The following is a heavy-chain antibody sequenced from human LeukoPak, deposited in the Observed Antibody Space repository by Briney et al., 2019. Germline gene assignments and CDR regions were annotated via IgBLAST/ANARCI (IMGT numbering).Heavy chain of an antibody. CDR3: ARTRTRYCSGGSCYSGNYMDV. CDR2: IYHSGST. CDR1: GGSISSSNW. V-gene: IGHV4-4*02. Sequence: PSETLSLTCAVSGGSISSSNWWSWVRQPPGKGLEWIGEIYHSGSTNYNPSLKSRVTISVDKPKNQFSLKLSSVTAADTAVYYCARTRTRYCSGGSCYSGNYMDVWGKGTTVTVSS. D-gene: IGHD2-15*01. J-gene: IGHJ6*03.